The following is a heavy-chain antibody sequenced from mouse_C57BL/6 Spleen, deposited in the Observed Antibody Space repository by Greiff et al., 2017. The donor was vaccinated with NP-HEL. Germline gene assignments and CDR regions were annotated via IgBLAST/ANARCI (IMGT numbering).Heavy chain of an antibody. Sequence: VKLMESGAELVRPGTSVKMSCKASGYTFTNYWIGWAKQRPGHGLEWIGDIYPGGGYTNYNEKFKGKATLTADKSSSTAYMQFSSLTSEESAIYYCARSGYGNYSDYSMDYWGQGTSVTVSS. CDR2: IYPGGGYT. V-gene: IGHV1-63*01. J-gene: IGHJ4*01. D-gene: IGHD2-10*02. CDR1: GYTFTNYW. CDR3: ARSGYGNYSDYSMDY.